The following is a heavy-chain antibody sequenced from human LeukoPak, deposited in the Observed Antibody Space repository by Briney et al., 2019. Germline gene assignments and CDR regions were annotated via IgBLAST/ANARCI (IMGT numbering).Heavy chain of an antibody. CDR2: IIPILGIA. D-gene: IGHD5-12*01. V-gene: IGHV1-69*02. CDR1: VGTFSSYT. Sequence: GASVKVSCKASVGTFSSYTISWVRQAPGQGLEWMGRIIPILGIANYAQKFQGRVTITADKSTSTAYMELSSLRSEDTAVYYCARAFSGYDYDYWGQGTLVTVSS. CDR3: ARAFSGYDYDY. J-gene: IGHJ4*02.